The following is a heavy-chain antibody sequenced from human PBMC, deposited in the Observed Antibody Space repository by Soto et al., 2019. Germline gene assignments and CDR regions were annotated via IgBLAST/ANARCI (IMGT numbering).Heavy chain of an antibody. V-gene: IGHV3-48*02. CDR2: ISRSSSTI. J-gene: IGHJ5*02. D-gene: IGHD1-26*01. CDR1: GFTFSNYA. CDR3: AREGGNLNWFDP. Sequence: GGSLRLSCTASGFTFSNYAMSWVRQAPGKGLEWVSYISRSSSTIYYADSVKGRFTISRDNAKNSLYLQMNSLRDEDTAVYYCAREGGNLNWFDPWGQGTLVTVSS.